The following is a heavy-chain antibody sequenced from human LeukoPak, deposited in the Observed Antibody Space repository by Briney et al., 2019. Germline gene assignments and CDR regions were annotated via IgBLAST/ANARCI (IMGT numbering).Heavy chain of an antibody. CDR3: ASPYNWNDGGAFDI. CDR1: GGTFSSYA. Sequence: SVKVSCKASGGTFSSYAISWVRQAPGQGLEWMGGIIPIFGTANYPQKFQGRVTITADESTSTAYMELSSLRSEDTAVYYCASPYNWNDGGAFDIWGQGTMVTVSS. D-gene: IGHD1-20*01. V-gene: IGHV1-69*13. J-gene: IGHJ3*02. CDR2: IIPIFGTA.